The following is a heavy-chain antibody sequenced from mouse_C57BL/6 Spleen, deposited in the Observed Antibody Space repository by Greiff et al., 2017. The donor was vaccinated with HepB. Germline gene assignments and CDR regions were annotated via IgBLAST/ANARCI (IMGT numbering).Heavy chain of an antibody. CDR2: IDPSDSYT. J-gene: IGHJ1*03. CDR3: ARGGSNYRYFDV. CDR1: GYTFTSYW. Sequence: QVQLQQSGAELVMPGASVKLSCKASGYTFTSYWMHWVKQRPGQGLEWIGEIDPSDSYTNYNQKFKGKSTLTVDKSSSTAYMQLSSLTSEDSAVYYCARGGSNYRYFDVWGTGTTVTVSS. D-gene: IGHD1-1*01. V-gene: IGHV1-69*01.